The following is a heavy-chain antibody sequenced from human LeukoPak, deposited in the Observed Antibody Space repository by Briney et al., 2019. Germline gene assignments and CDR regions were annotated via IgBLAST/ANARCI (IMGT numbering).Heavy chain of an antibody. CDR2: INNDGGGI. Sequence: GGSLRLTRAASGFIFIQSLLTSVGQVAGQGLAWVAHINNDGGGIQYVDSLRGRLNNSKDNANGSVYLQMNSLRAVYTAIYHCATYINWVAGDVWGQGTTVIVSS. CDR3: ATYINWVAGDV. J-gene: IGHJ6*02. V-gene: IGHV3-7*01. CDR1: GFIFIQSL. D-gene: IGHD1-1*01.